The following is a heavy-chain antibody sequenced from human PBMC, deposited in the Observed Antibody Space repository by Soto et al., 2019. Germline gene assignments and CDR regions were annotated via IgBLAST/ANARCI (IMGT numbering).Heavy chain of an antibody. D-gene: IGHD3-9*01. CDR1: GGSISSSSYY. V-gene: IGHV4-39*01. Sequence: QLQLQESGPGLVKPSETLSLTCTVSGGSISSSSYYWGWIRQPPGKGLEWIGSIYYSGSTYYNPSLKSRVTISVDTSKNQFSLKLSSVTAADTAVYYCARQEQALTATPTGYFDYWGQGTLVTVSS. J-gene: IGHJ4*02. CDR3: ARQEQALTATPTGYFDY. CDR2: IYYSGST.